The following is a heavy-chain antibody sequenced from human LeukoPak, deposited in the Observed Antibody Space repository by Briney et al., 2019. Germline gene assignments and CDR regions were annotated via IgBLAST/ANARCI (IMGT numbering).Heavy chain of an antibody. CDR1: GFTFSSYG. V-gene: IGHV3-33*01. CDR2: IWFDGNKK. CDR3: ARDYSSGWYPPRFFDY. J-gene: IGHJ4*02. Sequence: QSGGSLRLSCAASGFTFSSYGMHWVRQAPGKGLEWVALIWFDGNKKDYVDSVKGRFTISRDNSKKTLYLQMNSLRAEDTAVYYCARDYSSGWYPPRFFDYWGQGTLVTVSS. D-gene: IGHD6-19*01.